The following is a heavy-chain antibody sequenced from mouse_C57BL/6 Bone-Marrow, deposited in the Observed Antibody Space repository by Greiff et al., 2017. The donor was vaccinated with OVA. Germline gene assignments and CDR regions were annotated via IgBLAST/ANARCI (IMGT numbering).Heavy chain of an antibody. CDR2: INPYNGGT. D-gene: IGHD1-1*01. CDR3: ARYGDYYGSSYLDY. Sequence: EVKLMESGPVLVKPGASVKMSCKASGYTFTDYYMNWVKQSHGKSLEWIGVINPYNGGTSYNQKFKGKATLTVDKSSSTAYMELNSLTSEDSAVYYCARYGDYYGSSYLDYWGQGTTLTVSS. V-gene: IGHV1-19*01. CDR1: GYTFTDYY. J-gene: IGHJ2*01.